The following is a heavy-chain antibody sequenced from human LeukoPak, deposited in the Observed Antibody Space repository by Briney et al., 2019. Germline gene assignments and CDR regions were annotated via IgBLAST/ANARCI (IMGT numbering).Heavy chain of an antibody. CDR1: GFTFSTYW. J-gene: IGHJ3*02. V-gene: IGHV3-7*01. CDR2: IAEDGREK. Sequence: GGSLRLSCAASGFTFSTYWMTWVRQAPGKGLEWVANIAEDGREKFYVDSVKGRFTISRDNAKNSLHLQLNSLRAEDTAVYYCARDPNYASGNHYYDVLDIWGQGTMVTVSS. CDR3: ARDPNYASGNHYYDVLDI. D-gene: IGHD3-10*01.